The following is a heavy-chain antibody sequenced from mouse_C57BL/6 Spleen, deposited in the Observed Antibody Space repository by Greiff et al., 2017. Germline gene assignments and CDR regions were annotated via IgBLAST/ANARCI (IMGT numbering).Heavy chain of an antibody. D-gene: IGHD3-2*02. Sequence: QVQLQQSGAELVKPGASVKMSCKASGYTFTSYWITWVKQRPGQGLEWIGDIYPGSGSTNYNEKFKSKATLTVDTSSSTAYMQLSSLTSEDSAVYYCARLKTAQATRYAMDYWGQGTSVTVSS. CDR1: GYTFTSYW. V-gene: IGHV1-55*01. J-gene: IGHJ4*01. CDR3: ARLKTAQATRYAMDY. CDR2: IYPGSGST.